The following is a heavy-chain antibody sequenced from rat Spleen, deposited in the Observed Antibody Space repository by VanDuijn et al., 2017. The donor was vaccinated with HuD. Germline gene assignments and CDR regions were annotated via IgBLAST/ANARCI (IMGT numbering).Heavy chain of an antibody. CDR2: INNDGDTT. CDR1: GFTFNNNW. Sequence: EVQLVESGGGRVQPGRSLKLSCVASGFTFNNNWMTWIRQAPGKGLEWVATINNDGDTTYYRDSVKGRFTISRDNGKNTLYLEMDSLGSEDMATYYCVRQGYLRDWYFDFWGPGTMVTVSS. D-gene: IGHD2-5*01. CDR3: VRQGYLRDWYFDF. V-gene: IGHV5-31*01. J-gene: IGHJ1*01.